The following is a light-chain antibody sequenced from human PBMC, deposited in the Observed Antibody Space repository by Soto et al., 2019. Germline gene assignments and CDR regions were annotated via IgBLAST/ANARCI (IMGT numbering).Light chain of an antibody. Sequence: DIKMTQSPSTLSASVGDRVTITCRASQSISTWLAWYQQKPGKAPKLLISKASNLESGVPSRFSGSGSGTEFTLTISSLQPDDFATYYCQQYSGYSRTFGQGTKVEIK. CDR2: KAS. J-gene: IGKJ1*01. CDR1: QSISTW. V-gene: IGKV1-5*03. CDR3: QQYSGYSRT.